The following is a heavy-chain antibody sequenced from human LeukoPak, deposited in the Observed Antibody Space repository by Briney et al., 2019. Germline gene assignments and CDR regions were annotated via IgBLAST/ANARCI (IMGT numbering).Heavy chain of an antibody. CDR3: AKAVEVVIAAASRY. Sequence: GGSLRLSCAASGFTFSSYAMSWVRQAPGKGLEWVSAISGSGGSTYYADSVKGRFTISRDSSKNTLYLQMNSLRAEDTAVYYCAKAVEVVIAAASRYWGQGTLVTVSS. CDR2: ISGSGGST. CDR1: GFTFSSYA. J-gene: IGHJ4*02. D-gene: IGHD6-13*01. V-gene: IGHV3-23*01.